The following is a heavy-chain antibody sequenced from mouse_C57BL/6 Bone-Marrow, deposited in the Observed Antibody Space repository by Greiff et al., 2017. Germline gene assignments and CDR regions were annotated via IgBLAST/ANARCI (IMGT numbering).Heavy chain of an antibody. CDR1: GYTFTSYT. Sequence: VKLMESGAELARPGASVKMSCKASGYTFTSYTMHWVKQRPGQGLEWIGYINPSSGYTKYNQKFKDKATLTADKSSSTAYMQLRSLTSEDSAVYYCARGGGMDYWGQGTSVTVSS. V-gene: IGHV1-4*01. CDR3: ARGGGMDY. CDR2: INPSSGYT. J-gene: IGHJ4*01.